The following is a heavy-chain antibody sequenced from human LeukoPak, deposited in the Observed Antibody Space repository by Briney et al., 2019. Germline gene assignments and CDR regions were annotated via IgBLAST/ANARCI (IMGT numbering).Heavy chain of an antibody. CDR1: GFIVSSNY. CDR3: ASYYYDSSGYYYFPGY. Sequence: GGSLRLSCAASGFIVSSNYMSWVRQAPGKGLEWVSVIYSGGSTYYADSVKGRFTISRDNSKNTLYLQMNSLRAEDTAVYYCASYYYDSSGYYYFPGYWGQGTLVTVSS. J-gene: IGHJ4*02. V-gene: IGHV3-53*01. CDR2: IYSGGST. D-gene: IGHD3-22*01.